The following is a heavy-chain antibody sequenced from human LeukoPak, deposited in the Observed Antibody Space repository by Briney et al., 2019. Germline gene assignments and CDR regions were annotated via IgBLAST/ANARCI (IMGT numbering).Heavy chain of an antibody. CDR2: IYASGST. Sequence: SETLSLTCTVSGGSISSYYWSWIRQPAGKGLEWIGRIYASGSTNYNPSLKSRVTMSVDTSKNQFSLMLTSVTAADTAVYYCARALGVVVPAAIGYYFDYWGQGTLVTVSS. CDR3: ARALGVVVPAAIGYYFDY. V-gene: IGHV4-4*07. J-gene: IGHJ4*02. CDR1: GGSISSYY. D-gene: IGHD2-2*01.